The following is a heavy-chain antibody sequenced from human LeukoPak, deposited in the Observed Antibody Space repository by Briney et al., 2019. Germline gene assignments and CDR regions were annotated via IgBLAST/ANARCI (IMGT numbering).Heavy chain of an antibody. CDR2: IKPSGDST. CDR1: GYIFSNAY. V-gene: IGHV1-46*01. J-gene: IGHJ4*02. CDR3: AREKPETYHFDF. Sequence: ASAKVSCKASGYIFSNAYIHWVRQAPGQGLEWVGVIKPSGDSTLYAQKFQGRDTMTRDMSTSTVYMELSSLRSDDTVIYYCAREKPETYHFDFWGQGTLVTVSS. D-gene: IGHD2-21*01.